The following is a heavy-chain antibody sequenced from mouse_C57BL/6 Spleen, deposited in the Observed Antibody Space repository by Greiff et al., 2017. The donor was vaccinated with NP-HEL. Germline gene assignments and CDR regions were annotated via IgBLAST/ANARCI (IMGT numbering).Heavy chain of an antibody. D-gene: IGHD2-2*01. V-gene: IGHV2-2*01. Sequence: VQLKESGPGLVQPSQSLSITCTVSGFSLTSYGVHWVRQSPGKGLEWLGVIWSGGSTDYNAAFISRLSISKDNSKSQVFFKMNSLQADDTAIYYCARDYGYDGYYAMDYWGQGTSVTVSS. CDR2: IWSGGST. CDR3: ARDYGYDGYYAMDY. J-gene: IGHJ4*01. CDR1: GFSLTSYG.